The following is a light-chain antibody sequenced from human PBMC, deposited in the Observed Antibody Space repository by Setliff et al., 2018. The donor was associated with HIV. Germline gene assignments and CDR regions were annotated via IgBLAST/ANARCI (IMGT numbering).Light chain of an antibody. Sequence: QSVLPQSASVSGSPGQSIAISCTGTSSDLRAYNYVSWYQQYPGKAPKVLIYDATKRPSGVSNRFSGSKSGNTASLRISGLQAEDEAHYFCASYTKSDTRIFGGGTKVTVL. V-gene: IGLV2-14*03. CDR1: SSDLRAYNY. J-gene: IGLJ2*01. CDR2: DAT. CDR3: ASYTKSDTRI.